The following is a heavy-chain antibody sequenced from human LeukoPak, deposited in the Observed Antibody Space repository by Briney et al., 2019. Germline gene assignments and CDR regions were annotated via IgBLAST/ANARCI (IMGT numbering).Heavy chain of an antibody. V-gene: IGHV1-2*04. CDR1: GYTFTGYY. D-gene: IGHD6-19*01. CDR3: ARDRRYSSGWSREYYFDY. J-gene: IGHJ4*02. CDR2: INPNSGGT. Sequence: ASVKVSCKASGYTFTGYYMHWVRQAPGQGLEWMGWINPNSGGTNYAQKFQGWVTMTRDTSISTAYMELSRLRSDDTAVYYCARDRRYSSGWSREYYFDYWGQGTLVTVSS.